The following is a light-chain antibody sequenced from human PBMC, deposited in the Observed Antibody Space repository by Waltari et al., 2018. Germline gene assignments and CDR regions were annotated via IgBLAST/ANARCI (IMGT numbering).Light chain of an antibody. CDR1: QGISSY. CDR3: QQLNSYPRT. J-gene: IGKJ1*01. V-gene: IGKV1-9*01. Sequence: DIQLTQSPSFLYASVGDRVTITCRASQGISSYLAWYQQEPGKAPKLLIYAASTLQSGVPSRFSGSGSGTEFTLTISSLQPEDFATYYCQQLNSYPRTFGQGTKVEIK. CDR2: AAS.